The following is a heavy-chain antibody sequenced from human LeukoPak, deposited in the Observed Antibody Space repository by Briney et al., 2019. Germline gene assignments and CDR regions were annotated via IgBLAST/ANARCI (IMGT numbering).Heavy chain of an antibody. CDR1: GGSISSGGYY. Sequence: SETLSLTCTVSGGSISSGGYYWSWIRQHPGKGLEWIGYIYYSESTYYNPSLKSRVTISVDTSKNQFSLKLSSVTAADTAVYYCASFTATVTTHWFDPWGQGTLVTVSS. CDR2: IYYSEST. J-gene: IGHJ5*02. CDR3: ASFTATVTTHWFDP. D-gene: IGHD4-17*01. V-gene: IGHV4-31*03.